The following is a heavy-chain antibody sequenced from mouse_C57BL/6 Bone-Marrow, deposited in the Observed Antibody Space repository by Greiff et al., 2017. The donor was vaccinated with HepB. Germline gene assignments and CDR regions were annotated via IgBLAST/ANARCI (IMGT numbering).Heavy chain of an antibody. CDR2: IYPRSGNT. CDR1: GYTFTSYG. D-gene: IGHD1-1*01. V-gene: IGHV1-81*01. J-gene: IGHJ1*03. CDR3: AYYCGSSWLRYWYFDV. Sequence: QVQLQQSGAELARPGASVKLSCKASGYTFTSYGISWVKQRTGQGLEWIGEIYPRSGNTYYNEKFKGKATLTADKSSSTAYMELRSLTSEDSAVYFCAYYCGSSWLRYWYFDVWGTGTTVTVSS.